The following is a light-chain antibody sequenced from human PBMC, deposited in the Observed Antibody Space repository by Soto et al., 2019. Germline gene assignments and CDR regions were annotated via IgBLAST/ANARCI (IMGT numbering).Light chain of an antibody. V-gene: IGLV2-14*01. Sequence: QSVLTQPASVSGSPGQSITVSCTGTSSDIGGHNYVSWYQQHPGKVPKLIIYEVSNRPSGVSNRFSGSKSGNTASLTVSGLQAEDEADYYCSSYTTTSTVVFGGGTKVTVL. CDR1: SSDIGGHNY. J-gene: IGLJ3*02. CDR2: EVS. CDR3: SSYTTTSTVV.